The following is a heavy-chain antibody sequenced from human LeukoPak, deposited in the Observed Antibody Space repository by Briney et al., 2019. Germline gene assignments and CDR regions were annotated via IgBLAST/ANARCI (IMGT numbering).Heavy chain of an antibody. CDR1: GGSISSNDYY. CDR3: ARIDDYGDYRFDY. Sequence: AETLSLTCTVSGGSISSNDYYWGWIRQPPGKGLEWIANVYYSGSTYHNPSLRSRATISVDTSKNQFSLKLSSVTAADTAVYYCARIDDYGDYRFDYWGQGTLVTVSS. D-gene: IGHD4-17*01. J-gene: IGHJ4*02. CDR2: VYYSGST. V-gene: IGHV4-39*07.